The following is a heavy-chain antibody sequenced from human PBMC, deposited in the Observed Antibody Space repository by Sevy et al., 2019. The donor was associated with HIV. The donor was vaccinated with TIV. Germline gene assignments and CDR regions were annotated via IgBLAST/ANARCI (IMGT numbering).Heavy chain of an antibody. J-gene: IGHJ4*02. CDR3: ARHIVVLRFLDLPDY. Sequence: SDTLSLTYTVSGGSISSSSYYWGWIRQPPGKGLEWIGSIYYSGSTYYNPSLKSRVTISVDTSKNQFSLKLSSVTAADTAVYYCARHIVVLRFLDLPDYWGQGTLVTVSS. D-gene: IGHD3-3*01. CDR2: IYYSGST. CDR1: GGSISSSSYY. V-gene: IGHV4-39*01.